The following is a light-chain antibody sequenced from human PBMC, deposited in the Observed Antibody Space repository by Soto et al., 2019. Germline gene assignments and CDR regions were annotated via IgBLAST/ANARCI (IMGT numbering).Light chain of an antibody. J-gene: IGKJ1*01. V-gene: IGKV3D-15*01. CDR2: AAS. CDR3: LQYHYWPWT. CDR1: ETVRSN. Sequence: RVMTQSPDTLSVSPGERATLSLRASETVRSNLAWYQQKPGQAPRLLIYAASTRATGIPARFIGNGSGTDFTLTISSLQSEDLGVYYCLQYHYWPWTFGQGTKVDIK.